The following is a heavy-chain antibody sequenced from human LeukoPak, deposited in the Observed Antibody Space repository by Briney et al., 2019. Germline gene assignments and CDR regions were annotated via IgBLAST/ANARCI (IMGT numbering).Heavy chain of an antibody. J-gene: IGHJ4*02. CDR1: GYTFSSYA. CDR3: ATLKATDYYDSSGYYHDY. CDR2: IIPIFGTA. V-gene: IGHV1-69*13. Sequence: SVKVSCKASGYTFSSYAISWVRQAPGQGLEWMGGIIPIFGTANYAQKFQGRVTITADESTSTAYMELSSLRSEDTAVYYCATLKATDYYDSSGYYHDYWGQGTLVTVSS. D-gene: IGHD3-22*01.